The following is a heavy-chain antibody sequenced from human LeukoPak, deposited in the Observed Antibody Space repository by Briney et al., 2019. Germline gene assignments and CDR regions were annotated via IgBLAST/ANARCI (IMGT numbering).Heavy chain of an antibody. V-gene: IGHV4-39*01. CDR1: GGSISSSSYY. D-gene: IGHD3-22*01. Sequence: SETLSLTCTVSGGSISSSSYYWGWIRQPPGKGLEWIGSIYYSGSTYYNPSLKSRVTISVDTSKNQFSLKLSSVTAADTAVYYCARQETYYYDSSGYYLSEARRGAFDIWGQGTWSPSLQ. CDR3: ARQETYYYDSSGYYLSEARRGAFDI. J-gene: IGHJ3*02. CDR2: IYYSGST.